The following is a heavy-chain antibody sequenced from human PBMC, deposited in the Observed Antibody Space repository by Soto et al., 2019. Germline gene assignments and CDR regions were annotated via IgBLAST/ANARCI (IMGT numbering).Heavy chain of an antibody. CDR2: ISGSGGST. V-gene: IGHV3-23*01. CDR1: GFTFSSYA. CDR3: AKVPTLVAMVSYFDY. J-gene: IGHJ4*02. Sequence: WGSLRLSCAASGFTFSSYAMSWVRQAPGKGLEWVSAISGSGGSTYYADSVKGRFTISRDNSKNTLYLQMNSLRAEDTAVYYCAKVPTLVAMVSYFDYWGQGTLVTVSS. D-gene: IGHD5-18*01.